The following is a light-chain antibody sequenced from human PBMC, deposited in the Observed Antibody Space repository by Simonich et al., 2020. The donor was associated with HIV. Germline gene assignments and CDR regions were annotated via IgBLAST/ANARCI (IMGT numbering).Light chain of an antibody. Sequence: DIVMTQSPDSLAVSLGERATINCKSSQSVLSSSNNKNYLAWYQQKPGQPPKLLIYWASTRESGVPDRCSGSGSGTDFTLTISSLQAEDVAVYYCQQYHSTPNTFGQGTKLELK. CDR2: WAS. J-gene: IGKJ2*01. CDR3: QQYHSTPNT. CDR1: QSVLSSSNNKNY. V-gene: IGKV4-1*01.